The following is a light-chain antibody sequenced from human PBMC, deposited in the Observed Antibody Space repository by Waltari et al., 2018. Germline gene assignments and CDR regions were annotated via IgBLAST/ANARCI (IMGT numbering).Light chain of an antibody. CDR3: LLTYPGGRAV. J-gene: IGLJ2*01. Sequence: QAVVTQEPSLTVSPGGTVTLTCASSTGPVTSDHWPYWVQQKPGQAPQTLIEDTSARPPWTPARFSGSLLGGKAALTLSGAQPEDEADYYCLLTYPGGRAVFGGGTELTVL. CDR1: TGPVTSDHW. CDR2: DTS. V-gene: IGLV7-46*01.